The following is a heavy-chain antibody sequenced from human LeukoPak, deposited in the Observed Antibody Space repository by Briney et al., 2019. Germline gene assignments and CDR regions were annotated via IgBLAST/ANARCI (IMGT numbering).Heavy chain of an antibody. D-gene: IGHD3-16*01. CDR1: GGPINSSSYY. CDR2: IYHSGRT. CDR3: ATLLYGYYFDQ. Sequence: SGTLSLTCSVSGGPINSSSYYWGWVRQPPGMEQEWLGSIYHSGRTSYNAHVQSQVSISVEPAKNQFSLKVKSVTAANTALYYCATLLYGYYFDQWGQGTLVIVSS. V-gene: IGHV4-39*01. J-gene: IGHJ4*02.